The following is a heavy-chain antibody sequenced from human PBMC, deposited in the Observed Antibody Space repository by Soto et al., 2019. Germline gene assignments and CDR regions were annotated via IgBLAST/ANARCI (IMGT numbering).Heavy chain of an antibody. CDR1: GISFTYYA. Sequence: EVQLLESGGALVQPEGSLRLSCAASGISFTYYAMSWVRLAPGKGLEWVASISASSAKTRYADSVQGRFIISRDNPKKTVSLQMNSLRVEDSATHYCEQDFGDCPGYEGFDAWWHGTVINVSS. D-gene: IGHD2-21*02. J-gene: IGHJ3*01. V-gene: IGHV3-23*01. CDR2: ISASSAKT. CDR3: EQDFGDCPGYEGFDA.